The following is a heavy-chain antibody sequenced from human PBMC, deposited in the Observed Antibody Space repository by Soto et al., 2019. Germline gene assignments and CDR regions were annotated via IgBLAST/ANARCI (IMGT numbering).Heavy chain of an antibody. CDR1: GGSISSSNNY. CDR3: ARINGWSRYNWFDP. J-gene: IGHJ5*02. D-gene: IGHD6-19*01. V-gene: IGHV4-39*01. CDR2: MYYSGST. Sequence: KTSETLSLTCSVSGGSISSSNNYWGWIRQPPGKGLEWIGSMYYSGSTYQNPSLKSRVTISVDTSKNQFSLKLRSVTAADTAVYYCARINGWSRYNWFDPWGQGTLVTVSS.